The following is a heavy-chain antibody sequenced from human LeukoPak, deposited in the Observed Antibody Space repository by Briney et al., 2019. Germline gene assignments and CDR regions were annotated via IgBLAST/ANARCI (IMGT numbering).Heavy chain of an antibody. D-gene: IGHD6-25*01. Sequence: GASVKVSCKASVGTFSSYAISWVRQAPGKGLEWMGGFDPEDGETIYAQKFQGRVTMTEDTSTDTAYMELSSLRSEDTAVYYCATESALGFDPWGQGTLVTVSS. CDR2: FDPEDGET. CDR1: VGTFSSYA. CDR3: ATESALGFDP. J-gene: IGHJ5*02. V-gene: IGHV1-24*01.